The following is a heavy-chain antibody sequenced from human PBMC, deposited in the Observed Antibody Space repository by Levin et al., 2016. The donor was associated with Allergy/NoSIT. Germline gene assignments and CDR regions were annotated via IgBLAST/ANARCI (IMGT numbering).Heavy chain of an antibody. Sequence: GESLKISCAVSGFTFRSYVMSWVRQAPGKGLEWVSRISGSGDSTYYADSVKGRFTISRDNSKNMLNLQMNSLRAEDTAVYYCAKPSRNDYCSGGSCYAEKWGQGTLVTVSS. D-gene: IGHD2-15*01. CDR1: GFTFRSYV. J-gene: IGHJ4*02. CDR2: ISGSGDST. CDR3: AKPSRNDYCSGGSCYAEK. V-gene: IGHV3-23*01.